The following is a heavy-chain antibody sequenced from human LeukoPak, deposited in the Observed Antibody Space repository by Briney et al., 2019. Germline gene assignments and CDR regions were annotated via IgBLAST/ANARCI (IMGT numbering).Heavy chain of an antibody. CDR2: IKQDGSEK. CDR1: GFTFSSYW. D-gene: IGHD1-26*01. Sequence: PGGSLRLSCAASGFTFSSYWMSWVRQAPGKGLEWVANIKQDGSEKYYVDSVKGRFTISRGNAKNSLYLQMNSLRAEDTAVYYCVRESRSGSYSGYWGQGTLVTVSS. V-gene: IGHV3-7*01. CDR3: VRESRSGSYSGY. J-gene: IGHJ4*02.